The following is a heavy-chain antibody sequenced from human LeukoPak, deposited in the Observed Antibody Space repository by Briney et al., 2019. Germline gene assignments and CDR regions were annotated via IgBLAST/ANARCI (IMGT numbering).Heavy chain of an antibody. J-gene: IGHJ4*02. Sequence: GGSLRLSCAASGFTFSSYGMHWVRQAPGKGLEWVAVIWYDGSNKYYADSVKGRFTISRDNSKNTLYLQMNSLRAEDTAVYYCARESPRGLVDYWGQGTLVTVSS. CDR1: GFTFSSYG. V-gene: IGHV3-33*01. CDR3: ARESPRGLVDY. CDR2: IWYDGSNK. D-gene: IGHD6-19*01.